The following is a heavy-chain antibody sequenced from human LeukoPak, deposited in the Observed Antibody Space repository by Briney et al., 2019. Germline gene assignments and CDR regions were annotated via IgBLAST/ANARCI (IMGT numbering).Heavy chain of an antibody. D-gene: IGHD2-2*01. CDR3: ASSTRYYYYYGMDV. Sequence: KSSETLSLTCAVYGVSFSGYYWSWIRQPPGKGLEWIGEINHSGSTNYNPSLKSRVTISVDTSKNQFSLKLSSVTAADTAVYYCASSTRYYYYYGMDVWGQGTTVTVSS. CDR2: INHSGST. J-gene: IGHJ6*02. CDR1: GVSFSGYY. V-gene: IGHV4-34*01.